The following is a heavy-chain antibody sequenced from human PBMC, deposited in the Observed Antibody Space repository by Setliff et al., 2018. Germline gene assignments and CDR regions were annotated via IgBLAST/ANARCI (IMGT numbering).Heavy chain of an antibody. Sequence: SETLSLTCTVSGGSISNYYWSWIRQPAGKGLEWTGYIGHTGSINYNPSLKSRVTISMDTSKNQFSLKVSSVTAADTAVYYCARSFSRREKFLLDYWGQGALVTVSS. J-gene: IGHJ4*02. CDR3: ARSFSRREKFLLDY. CDR2: IGHTGSI. CDR1: GGSISNYY. V-gene: IGHV4-59*12.